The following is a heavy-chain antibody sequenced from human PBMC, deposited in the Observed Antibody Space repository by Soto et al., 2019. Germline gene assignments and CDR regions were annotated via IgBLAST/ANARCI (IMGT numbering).Heavy chain of an antibody. CDR1: GYTFTDLY. J-gene: IGHJ4*02. Sequence: QVQLVQSGAEVKQPGASVKVSCKPSGYTFTDLYIHWVRQAPGQGLEWMGWVDPNSGGTKQTQKFQARLHMTRDTSTGAVYMELYSLRSDDTSFYYCASDNYGPLDYWGQGTLVTVSS. D-gene: IGHD3-10*01. CDR2: VDPNSGGT. CDR3: ASDNYGPLDY. V-gene: IGHV1-2*02.